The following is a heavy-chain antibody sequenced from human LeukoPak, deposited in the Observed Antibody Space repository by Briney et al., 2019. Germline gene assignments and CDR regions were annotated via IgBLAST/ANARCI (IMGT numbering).Heavy chain of an antibody. D-gene: IGHD3-16*01. CDR3: ARRSEFGVLYYMDV. Sequence: PGGSLRLSCAASGFTFSTYSMNWVRQAPGKGLEWVSYISGSSGTIYYADSVKGRFTISRDNAKNSLYLPMNSLRAEDTAVYYCARRSEFGVLYYMDVWGKGTTVTVS. V-gene: IGHV3-48*01. CDR2: ISGSSGTI. CDR1: GFTFSTYS. J-gene: IGHJ6*03.